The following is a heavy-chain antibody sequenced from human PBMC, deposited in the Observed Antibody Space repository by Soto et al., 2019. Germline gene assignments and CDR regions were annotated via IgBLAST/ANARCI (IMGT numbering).Heavy chain of an antibody. CDR1: GYTFTGYY. Sequence: ASVKVSCKASGYTFTGYYMHWVRQAPGQGLEWMGWINPNSGGTNYAQKFQGWVTMTRDTSISTAYMELSRLRSDDTAVYYCARDAAGMATAYAFDIWGQGTMVTVSS. D-gene: IGHD5-12*01. CDR2: INPNSGGT. CDR3: ARDAAGMATAYAFDI. V-gene: IGHV1-2*04. J-gene: IGHJ3*02.